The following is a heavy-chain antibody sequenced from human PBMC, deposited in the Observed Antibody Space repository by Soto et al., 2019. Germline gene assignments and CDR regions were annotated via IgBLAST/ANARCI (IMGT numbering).Heavy chain of an antibody. Sequence: PSETPSLTFTVSGGSISSYYWSWIRQPPGKGLEWIGYIYYSGSTNYNPSLKSRVTISVDTSKNQFSLKLSSVTAADTAVYYCARGRGGWFINQLLNAFDIWGQGTMVTVSS. J-gene: IGHJ3*02. CDR1: GGSISSYY. CDR2: IYYSGST. D-gene: IGHD2-2*01. CDR3: ARGRGGWFINQLLNAFDI. V-gene: IGHV4-59*01.